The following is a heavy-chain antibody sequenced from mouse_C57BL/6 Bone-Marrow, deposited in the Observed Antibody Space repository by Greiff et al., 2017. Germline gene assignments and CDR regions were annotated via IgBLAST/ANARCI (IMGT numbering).Heavy chain of an antibody. CDR3: ANYGRSYGGFAY. D-gene: IGHD1-1*01. J-gene: IGHJ3*01. CDR1: GYTFTSYW. Sequence: VQLQQSGAELAKPGASVKLSCKASGYTFTSYWMHWVKQRPGQGLEWIGYINPSSGYTKYKQKFKDKATLTADKSSSAAYMQLSSLTYEDSAVYYCANYGRSYGGFAYWGQGTLGTVSA. CDR2: INPSSGYT. V-gene: IGHV1-7*01.